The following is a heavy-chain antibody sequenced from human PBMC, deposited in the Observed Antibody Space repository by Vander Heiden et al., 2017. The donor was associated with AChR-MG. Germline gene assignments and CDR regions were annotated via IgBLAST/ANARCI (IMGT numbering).Heavy chain of an antibody. V-gene: IGHV3-15*01. CDR1: GFTFKDAW. J-gene: IGHJ5*02. CDR3: TTLSLWNYVLET. Sequence: DVHLVESGGGLVKPGVSLRLSCAVSGFTFKDAWMNWVRQAPGKGLEWIGRIKSNSDGGITDHAAPVKGRFTISRDDSKNTLYLQMDSLKTEDTGVYYCTTLSLWNYVLETWGQGSLVTVSS. D-gene: IGHD1-7*01. CDR2: IKSNSDGGIT.